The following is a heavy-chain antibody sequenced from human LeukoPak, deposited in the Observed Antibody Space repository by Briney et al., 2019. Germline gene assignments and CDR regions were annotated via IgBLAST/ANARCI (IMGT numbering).Heavy chain of an antibody. D-gene: IGHD3-10*01. CDR2: IYTSGST. Sequence: PSQTLSLTCTVSGGSISSGSYYWSWIRQPAGKGLEWIGRIYTSGSTNYNPSLKSRVTISVDTSKNQFSLKLSSVTAADTAVYYCARVPISGYYYYYMDVWGKGTTVTVSS. CDR3: ARVPISGYYYYYMDV. J-gene: IGHJ6*03. CDR1: GGSISSGSYY. V-gene: IGHV4-61*02.